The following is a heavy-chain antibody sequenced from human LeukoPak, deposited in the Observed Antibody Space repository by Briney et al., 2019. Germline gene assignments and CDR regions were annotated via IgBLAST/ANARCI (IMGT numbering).Heavy chain of an antibody. CDR2: INHSGST. V-gene: IGHV4-34*01. J-gene: IGHJ5*02. CDR1: GGSFSGYY. D-gene: IGHD3-10*01. CDR3: ARGHGSGSPGCWFDP. Sequence: SETLSLTCAVYGGSFSGYYWSWIRQPPGKGLEWIGEINHSGSTNYNPSLKSRVTISVGTSKNQFSLKLSSVTAADTAVYYCARGHGSGSPGCWFDPWGQGTLVTVSS.